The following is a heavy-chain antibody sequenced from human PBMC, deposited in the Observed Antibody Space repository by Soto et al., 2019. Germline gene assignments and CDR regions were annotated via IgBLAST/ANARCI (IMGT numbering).Heavy chain of an antibody. D-gene: IGHD3-10*01. CDR3: ARDRRSWGTHNWFDP. CDR2: INAGNGNT. CDR1: GYTFTSYA. V-gene: IGHV1-3*01. J-gene: IGHJ5*02. Sequence: ASVKVSCKASGYTFTSYAMHWVRQAPGQRLEWMGWINAGNGNTKYSQKFQGRVTITRDTSASTAYMELSSLRSEDTAVYYCARDRRSWGTHNWFDPWGQGTLVTVSS.